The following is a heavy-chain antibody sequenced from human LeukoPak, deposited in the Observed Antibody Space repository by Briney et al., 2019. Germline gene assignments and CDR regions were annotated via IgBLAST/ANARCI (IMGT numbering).Heavy chain of an antibody. CDR2: ISAYNGNT. J-gene: IGHJ4*02. V-gene: IGHV1-18*01. CDR3: ARVIPLGYCSSTSCFDNDY. Sequence: GASVKVSCKASGYTFTSYGISWVRQAPGQGLEWMGWISAYNGNTNYAQKLQGRVTMTTDTSTSTAYMELRSLRPDDTAVYYCARVIPLGYCSSTSCFDNDYWGQGTLVTVSS. CDR1: GYTFTSYG. D-gene: IGHD2-2*01.